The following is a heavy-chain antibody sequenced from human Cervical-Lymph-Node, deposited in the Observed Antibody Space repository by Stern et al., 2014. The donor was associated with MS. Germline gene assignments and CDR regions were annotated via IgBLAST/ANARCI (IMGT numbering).Heavy chain of an antibody. Sequence: VQLVESGPGLVKPSQTLSLTCTVSGGSISSGSYYWSWIRQPAGKGLEWIGRIYTSGSTKYNPSLKSRVTISVDTSKTQFPLKLSSVTAADTAVYYCAREKRGLGYYGMDVWGQGTTVTVSS. J-gene: IGHJ6*02. D-gene: IGHD6-6*01. V-gene: IGHV4-61*02. CDR2: IYTSGST. CDR1: GGSISSGSYY. CDR3: AREKRGLGYYGMDV.